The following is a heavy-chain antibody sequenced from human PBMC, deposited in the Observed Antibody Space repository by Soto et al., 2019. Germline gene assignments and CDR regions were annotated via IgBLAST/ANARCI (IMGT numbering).Heavy chain of an antibody. D-gene: IGHD3-22*01. V-gene: IGHV3-21*01. CDR1: GFTFSSYS. CDR3: ARDDSSGYYYGINWFDP. J-gene: IGHJ5*02. CDR2: ISSSSSYI. Sequence: EVQLVESGGGLVKPGGSLRLSCAASGFTFSSYSMNWVRQAPGKGLEWVSSISSSSSYIYYADSVKGRFTISRGNAKNSLYLQLNSLRAEDTGVYYCARDDSSGYYYGINWFDPWGQGTLVTVSS.